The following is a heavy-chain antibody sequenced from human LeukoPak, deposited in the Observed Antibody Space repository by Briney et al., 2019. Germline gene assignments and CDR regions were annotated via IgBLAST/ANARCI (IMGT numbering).Heavy chain of an antibody. D-gene: IGHD1-26*01. V-gene: IGHV3-74*01. CDR2: INEDGSTT. CDR1: GFTFSSYS. CDR3: VRDLGGRSGH. J-gene: IGHJ4*02. Sequence: GGSLRLSCAASGFTFSSYSMSWVRQAPGKGLVWVSRINEDGSTTNYADSVRGRPTIFRDNAKNTLYLQMNSLRAEDTAVYYCVRDLGGRSGHWGQGTLVTVSS.